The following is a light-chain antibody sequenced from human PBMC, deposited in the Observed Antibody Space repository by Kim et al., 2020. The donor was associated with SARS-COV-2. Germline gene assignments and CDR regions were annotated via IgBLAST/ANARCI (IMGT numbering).Light chain of an antibody. J-gene: IGLJ2*01. CDR1: SSYVGGYNY. V-gene: IGLV2-14*03. CDR3: SSYTSSARV. Sequence: PGQSITISCTGTSSYVGGYNYVSWYQQHPGKAPKLMIYDVSNRPSGVSNRFSGSKSGNTASLTISGLQAEDEADYYCSSYTSSARVFGGGTQLTVL. CDR2: DVS.